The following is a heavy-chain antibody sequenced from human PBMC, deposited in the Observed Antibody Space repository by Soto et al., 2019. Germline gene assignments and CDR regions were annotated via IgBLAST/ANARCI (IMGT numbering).Heavy chain of an antibody. D-gene: IGHD3-10*01. Sequence: ASVKVSCKASGYMFVTYGIHWVRQAPGQGLEWMGWISAYNGNTKYAQNLQGRVTMTTDTSTSTAYMEMRSLRSDDTAVYYCARDWDGSGSYYTDYWGPGTLVTVSS. V-gene: IGHV1-18*01. CDR1: GYMFVTYG. CDR3: ARDWDGSGSYYTDY. CDR2: ISAYNGNT. J-gene: IGHJ4*02.